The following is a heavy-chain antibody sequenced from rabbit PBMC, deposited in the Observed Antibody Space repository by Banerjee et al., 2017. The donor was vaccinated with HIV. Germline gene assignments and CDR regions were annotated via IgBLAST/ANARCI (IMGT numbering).Heavy chain of an antibody. CDR2: IYGDSSGTT. D-gene: IGHD2-1*01. Sequence: QSLEESGGDLVKPGASLTLTCKASGFDFSSNSMCWVRQAPGKGLEWIGSIYGDSSGTTNYANWAKGRFTISKMSSTTVTLQVTGLTAADTATYFCARAGDYGNWNLWGPGTLVTVS. CDR3: ARAGDYGNWNL. CDR1: GFDFSSNS. V-gene: IGHV1S40*01. J-gene: IGHJ4*01.